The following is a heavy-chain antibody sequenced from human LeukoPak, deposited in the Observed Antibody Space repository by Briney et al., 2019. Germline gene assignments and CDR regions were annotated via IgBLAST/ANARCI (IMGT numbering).Heavy chain of an antibody. CDR3: AKGGDYSNYGWFDP. CDR1: GFPFSGYA. V-gene: IGHV3-23*01. CDR2: ISGSGGST. J-gene: IGHJ5*02. Sequence: GGSLRLSCAASGFPFSGYAMSWVRQAPGKGLEWVAAISGSGGSTYYAASVKGRFTISRDNSKNTLYLQMNSLRAEDTAVYYCAKGGDYSNYGWFDPWGQGTLVTVSS. D-gene: IGHD4-11*01.